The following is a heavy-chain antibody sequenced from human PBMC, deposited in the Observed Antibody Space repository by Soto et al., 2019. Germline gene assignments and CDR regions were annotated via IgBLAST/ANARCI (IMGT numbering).Heavy chain of an antibody. V-gene: IGHV4-59*01. D-gene: IGHD5-12*01. CDR1: GGSISYYY. J-gene: IGHJ4*02. Sequence: SETLSLTCTVSGGSISYYYWGWIRQPPGKGLEWIGSIYYSGNTHYNPSLKSRVTISVDTSMNQFSLNLDSVTAVDSAVYYCVRGGYVHAFDYWGPGXLVTVSS. CDR3: VRGGYVHAFDY. CDR2: IYYSGNT.